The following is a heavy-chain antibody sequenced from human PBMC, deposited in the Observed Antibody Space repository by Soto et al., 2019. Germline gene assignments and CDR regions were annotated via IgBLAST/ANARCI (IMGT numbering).Heavy chain of an antibody. D-gene: IGHD3-3*01. J-gene: IGHJ6*02. CDR2: IRSKAYGGTT. V-gene: IGHV3-49*04. CDR3: TRGERVNYDFWSGYYTRYYYYSGMDV. CDR1: GFTFGDYA. Sequence: GGSLRLSCTASGFTFGDYAMSWVRQAPGKGLEWVGFIRSKAYGGTTEYAASVKGRFTISRDDSKSIAYLQMNSLKTEDKAVYYCTRGERVNYDFWSGYYTRYYYYSGMDVWGQGTTVTVSS.